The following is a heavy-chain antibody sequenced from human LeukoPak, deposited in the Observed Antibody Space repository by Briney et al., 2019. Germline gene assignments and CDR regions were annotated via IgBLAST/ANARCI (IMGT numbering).Heavy chain of an antibody. J-gene: IGHJ5*02. D-gene: IGHD3-9*01. CDR2: IIPIFGTA. Sequence: ASVKVSCKASGGTFSSYAISWVRQAPGQGLEWMGGIIPIFGTANYAQKFQGRVTITTDESTSTAYMELSSLRSEDTAVYYCARQGYDILTGYYHNWFDPWGQGTLVTVSP. CDR1: GGTFSSYA. CDR3: ARQGYDILTGYYHNWFDP. V-gene: IGHV1-69*05.